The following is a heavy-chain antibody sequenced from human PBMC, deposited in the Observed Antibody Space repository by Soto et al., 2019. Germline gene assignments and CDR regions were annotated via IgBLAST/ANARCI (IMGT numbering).Heavy chain of an antibody. CDR2: IIPIFGTA. J-gene: IGHJ6*02. CDR3: ARDLGTTTGMDV. Sequence: RASVKVSCKASGVTFSSYAISWVRQAPGQGLEWMGGIIPIFGTANYAQKFQGRVTITADESTSTAYMELRSLRSEDTAVYYCARDLGTTTGMDVWGQGTTVTVSS. D-gene: IGHD4-4*01. V-gene: IGHV1-69*13. CDR1: GVTFSSYA.